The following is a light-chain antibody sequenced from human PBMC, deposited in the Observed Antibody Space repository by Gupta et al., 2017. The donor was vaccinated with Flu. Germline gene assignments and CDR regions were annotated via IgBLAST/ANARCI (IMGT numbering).Light chain of an antibody. CDR3: QQRSNWPSAS. J-gene: IGKJ2*03. CDR2: DAS. V-gene: IGKV3-11*01. Sequence: EIVLTQSPANLSLSPGERATLSCRASQSVSSYLAWYQQKPGQAPRLLIYDASNRATGIPARFSGSGSGTDFTLTISSLEPEDFAVYYCQQRSNWPSASFGQGTKLESK. CDR1: QSVSSY.